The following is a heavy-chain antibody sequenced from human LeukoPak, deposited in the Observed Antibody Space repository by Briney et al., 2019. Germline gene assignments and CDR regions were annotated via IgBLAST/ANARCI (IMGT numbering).Heavy chain of an antibody. Sequence: GGSLRLSCAASGFTFSGYWMSWVRQAPGKGLEWVANINQDGSEKSYVASVKGRFTISRDNAKNSLFLQMGSLRVEDTAVYYCARESTAGYNSSWYGFRNWGQGTLVSVSS. CDR3: ARESTAGYNSSWYGFRN. D-gene: IGHD6-13*01. CDR1: GFTFSGYW. CDR2: INQDGSEK. J-gene: IGHJ1*01. V-gene: IGHV3-7*01.